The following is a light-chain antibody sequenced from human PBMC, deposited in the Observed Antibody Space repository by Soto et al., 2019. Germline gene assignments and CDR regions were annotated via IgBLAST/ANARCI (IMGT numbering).Light chain of an antibody. CDR1: NSNIGSNI. CDR2: SND. Sequence: QSVLTQPPSASGTPGQRVTISCSGSNSNIGSNIVNWYQQLPGSAPKLLIHSNDQRPSGVPDRFAGSKSGTSASLAISGLQSEDEADYYCSSYTTTSTVVFGGGTKLTVL. CDR3: SSYTTTSTVV. J-gene: IGLJ2*01. V-gene: IGLV1-44*01.